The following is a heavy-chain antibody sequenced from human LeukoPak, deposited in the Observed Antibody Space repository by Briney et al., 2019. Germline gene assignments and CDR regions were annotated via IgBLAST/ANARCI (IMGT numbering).Heavy chain of an antibody. V-gene: IGHV3-30*03. CDR3: ARGSWELLPYFDY. J-gene: IGHJ4*02. Sequence: GGSLRLSCAASGFTFSTYWMSWVRQAPGKGLAWGAVISYDGNNEDYADSVKGRFTISRDNAKNTLSLQMNSLRAEDTAVYFCARGSWELLPYFDYWGQGTLVTVSS. CDR2: ISYDGNNE. D-gene: IGHD1-26*01. CDR1: GFTFSTYW.